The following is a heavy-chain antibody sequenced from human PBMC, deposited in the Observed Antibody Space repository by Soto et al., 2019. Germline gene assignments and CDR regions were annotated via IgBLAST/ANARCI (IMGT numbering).Heavy chain of an antibody. V-gene: IGHV4-38-2*02. J-gene: IGHJ3*02. CDR2: IYHSGST. CDR1: GYSISSGYY. D-gene: IGHD2-15*01. Sequence: SETLSLTCTVSGYSISSGYYWGWIRQPPGKGLEWIGSIYHSGSTYYNPSLKSRVTISVDTSKNQFSLKLSSVTAADTAVYYCASEDRVHAFDIWGQGTMVTVSS. CDR3: ASEDRVHAFDI.